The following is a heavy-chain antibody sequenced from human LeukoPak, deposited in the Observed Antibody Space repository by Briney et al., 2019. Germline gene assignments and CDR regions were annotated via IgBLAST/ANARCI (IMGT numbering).Heavy chain of an antibody. D-gene: IGHD4-17*01. CDR3: ARCGDSVYYYMDV. V-gene: IGHV4-59*08. Sequence: SETLSLTCTVSGDSISSYYWSWIRQPPGKGLEWIGYIYYTGSTNFNPSPKSRVTMSVDASKNQFSLKLSSVTAADTAVYYCARCGDSVYYYMDVWGKGTTVTVSS. CDR1: GDSISSYY. CDR2: IYYTGST. J-gene: IGHJ6*03.